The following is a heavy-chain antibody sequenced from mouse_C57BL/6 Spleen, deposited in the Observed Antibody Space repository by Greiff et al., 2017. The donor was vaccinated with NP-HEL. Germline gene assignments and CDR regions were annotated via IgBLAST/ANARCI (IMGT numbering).Heavy chain of an antibody. D-gene: IGHD2-1*01. CDR2: ISSGGSYT. Sequence: EVKLVESGGDLVKPGGSLKLSCAASGFTFSSYGMSWVRQTPDKRLEWVATISSGGSYTYYPDSVKGRFTISRDNAKNTLYLQMSSLKSEDTAMYYCARQRGNPYFDYWGQGTTLTVSS. J-gene: IGHJ2*01. V-gene: IGHV5-6*01. CDR3: ARQRGNPYFDY. CDR1: GFTFSSYG.